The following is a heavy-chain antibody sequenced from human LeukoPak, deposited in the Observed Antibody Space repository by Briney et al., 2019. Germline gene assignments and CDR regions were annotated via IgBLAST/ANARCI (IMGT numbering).Heavy chain of an antibody. V-gene: IGHV3-53*01. D-gene: IGHD4-17*01. J-gene: IGHJ4*02. Sequence: GGSLRLSCAASGFTVSSNYMSWVRQAPGKRLEWVSVIYSGGSTYYADSVKGRFTISRDNSKNTLYLQMNSLRAEDTAVYYCARGDYVDYFDYWGQGTLVTVSS. CDR2: IYSGGST. CDR1: GFTVSSNY. CDR3: ARGDYVDYFDY.